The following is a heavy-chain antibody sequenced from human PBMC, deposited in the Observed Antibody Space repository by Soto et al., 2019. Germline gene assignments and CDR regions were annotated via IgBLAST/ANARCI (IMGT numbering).Heavy chain of an antibody. Sequence: QVHLVESGGGLVKPGGSLRLSCAASGITFSDCYMNWIRQAPGKGLEWVSYMSSSGNNINYAGSVRGRFTVSRDNAKXSXXXXMXSLRAEDTAIYYCARVRFGQWGYAMDVWGQGTTVTVSS. CDR2: MSSSGNNI. J-gene: IGHJ6*02. CDR3: ARVRFGQWGYAMDV. V-gene: IGHV3-11*01. CDR1: GITFSDCY. D-gene: IGHD3-10*01.